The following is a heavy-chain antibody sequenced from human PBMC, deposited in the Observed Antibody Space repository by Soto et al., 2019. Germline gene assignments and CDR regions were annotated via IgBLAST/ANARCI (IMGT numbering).Heavy chain of an antibody. D-gene: IGHD2-2*01. J-gene: IGHJ5*02. CDR2: ISSSSSTI. CDR3: ARESAALNWFDP. V-gene: IGHV3-48*02. Sequence: TGGSQRLSCTASGVNFRSYSMNWVRQAPGKGLEWVSYISSSSSTIYYADSVKGRFTISRDNAKNSLYLQMNSLRDEDTAVYYCARESAALNWFDPWGQGTLVTVSS. CDR1: GVNFRSYS.